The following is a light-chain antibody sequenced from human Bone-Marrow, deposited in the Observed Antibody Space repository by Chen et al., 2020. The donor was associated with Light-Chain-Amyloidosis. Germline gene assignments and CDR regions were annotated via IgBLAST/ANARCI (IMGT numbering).Light chain of an antibody. CDR1: DLPTKY. V-gene: IGLV3-25*03. CDR3: QSADSSGTYEVI. CDR2: RDT. J-gene: IGLJ2*01. Sequence: SHELTQPPSVSVSPGQTARITCSGDDLPTKYAYWYQQKPGQAPVLVIHRDTERPSGISERFSGSSSGTTATLTISRVQAEDEADYHCQSADSSGTYEVIFGGGTKLTVL.